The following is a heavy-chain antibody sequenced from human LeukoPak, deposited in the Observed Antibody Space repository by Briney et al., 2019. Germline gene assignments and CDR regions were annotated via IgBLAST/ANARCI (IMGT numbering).Heavy chain of an antibody. CDR2: VSYDGSNK. CDR3: ARARVDIAMFTWLNWYFAL. CDR1: GFTFSNYA. J-gene: IGHJ2*01. V-gene: IGHV3-30-3*01. Sequence: GGSLRLSCAASGFTFSNYAIHWVRQAPGKGLEWVAVVSYDGSNKYYADSVKGRFTISRDNSKNALYLQMNSLRAEDTAVYYCARARVDIAMFTWLNWYFALWGRGTLVTVSS. D-gene: IGHD5-18*01.